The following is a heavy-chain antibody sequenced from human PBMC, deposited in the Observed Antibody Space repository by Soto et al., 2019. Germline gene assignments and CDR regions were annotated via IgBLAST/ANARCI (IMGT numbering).Heavy chain of an antibody. CDR2: ISYDGSNK. J-gene: IGHJ6*02. D-gene: IGHD6-19*01. CDR3: ARDGEQWLEGEAFFRGVYGMDV. V-gene: IGHV3-30-3*01. Sequence: GGSLRLSCAASGFTFSSYAMHWVRQAPGKGLEWVAVISYDGSNKYYADSVKGRFTISRDNSKNTLYLQMNSLRAEDTAVYYCARDGEQWLEGEAFFRGVYGMDVWGQGTTVTVSS. CDR1: GFTFSSYA.